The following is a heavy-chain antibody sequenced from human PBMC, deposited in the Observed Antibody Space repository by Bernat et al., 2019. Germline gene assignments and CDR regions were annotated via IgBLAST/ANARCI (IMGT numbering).Heavy chain of an antibody. CDR1: GFTFSSYG. CDR3: ARGELAPDY. CDR2: IWYDGSNK. Sequence: VQLVESGGGLVQPGRSLRLSCAASGFTFSSYGMHWVRQAPGKGLEWVAVIWYDGSNKYYADSVKGRFTISSDNSKNTLYLQMNSLRAEDTAVYYCARGELAPDYWGQGTLVTVSS. D-gene: IGHD1-26*01. V-gene: IGHV3-33*01. J-gene: IGHJ4*02.